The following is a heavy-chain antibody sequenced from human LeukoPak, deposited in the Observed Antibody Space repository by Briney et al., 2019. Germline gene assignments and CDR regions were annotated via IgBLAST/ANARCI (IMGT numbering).Heavy chain of an antibody. V-gene: IGHV1-46*01. Sequence: ASVKVSCKASGYTFTSYYMHWVRQAPGQGLEWMGIINPSGGSTSYAQKFQGRVTMTRDMSTSTVYMELSSLRSEDTAVCYCASFDSSGYFDYWGQGTLVTVSS. CDR3: ASFDSSGYFDY. J-gene: IGHJ4*02. CDR1: GYTFTSYY. CDR2: INPSGGST. D-gene: IGHD3-22*01.